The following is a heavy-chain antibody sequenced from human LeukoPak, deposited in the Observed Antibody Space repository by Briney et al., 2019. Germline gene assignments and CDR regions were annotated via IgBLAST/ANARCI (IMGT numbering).Heavy chain of an antibody. CDR2: ISSSSSTI. D-gene: IGHD3-3*01. CDR1: GFTFSSYS. J-gene: IGHJ6*03. CDR3: ARDNELITIFGVVTRGNYMDV. Sequence: GGSLRLSCAASGFTFSSYSMNWVRQAPGKGLEWVSYISSSSSTIYYADSVKGRFTISRDNAKNSLYLQMNSLRAEDTAVYYCARDNELITIFGVVTRGNYMDVWGKGTTVTVSS. V-gene: IGHV3-48*01.